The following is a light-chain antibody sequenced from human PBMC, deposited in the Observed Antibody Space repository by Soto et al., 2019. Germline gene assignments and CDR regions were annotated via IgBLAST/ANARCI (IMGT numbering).Light chain of an antibody. Sequence: EIVMTQSPATLSVSPGERATLSCRASQSVSGNLAWYQQKPGQAPRLLIYGASTRATGIPARFSGSGSGTEFTLTISRRQSEDFAVYYCQQYNNWPPGTFGQGTKVEIK. V-gene: IGKV3-15*01. CDR3: QQYNNWPPGT. J-gene: IGKJ1*01. CDR1: QSVSGN. CDR2: GAS.